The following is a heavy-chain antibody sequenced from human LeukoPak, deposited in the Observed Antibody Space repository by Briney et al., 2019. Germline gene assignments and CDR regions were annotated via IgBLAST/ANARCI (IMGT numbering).Heavy chain of an antibody. CDR2: IYPGDSDI. Sequence: GESLKISCKGSGYTFTTHWIGWVRQMPGKGLEWMAIIYPGDSDIRYSPSFQGQVTISADKSISTAYLQWSSLKASDTAMYYCARRVVDYYYGMDVWGQGTTVTVSS. CDR1: GYTFTTHW. CDR3: ARRVVDYYYGMDV. J-gene: IGHJ6*02. V-gene: IGHV5-51*01.